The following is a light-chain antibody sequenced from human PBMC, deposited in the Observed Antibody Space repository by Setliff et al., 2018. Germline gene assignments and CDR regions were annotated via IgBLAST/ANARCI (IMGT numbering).Light chain of an antibody. CDR3: GTWDSSLSDVV. V-gene: IGLV1-51*01. Sequence: QSVLTQPPSVSAAPGQKVTISCSGSSSNIGNNYVSWYQQLPGTAPKLLIYDNNKRPSGIPDRFSGSKSGTSATLGITGLQTGDEADYCCGTWDSSLSDVVFGGGTKVTVL. J-gene: IGLJ2*01. CDR2: DNN. CDR1: SSNIGNNY.